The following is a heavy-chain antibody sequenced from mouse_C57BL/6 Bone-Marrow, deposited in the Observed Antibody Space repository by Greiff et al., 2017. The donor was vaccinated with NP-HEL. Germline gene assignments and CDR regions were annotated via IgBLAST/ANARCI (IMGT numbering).Heavy chain of an antibody. CDR3: TGSHYYALDGVDY. Sequence: EVQRVESGGGLVQPGGSMKLSCVASGFTFSNYWMNWVRQSPEKGLEWVAQIRLKSDNYATHYAESVKGRFTISRDDSKSSVYLQMNNLRAEDTGIYYCTGSHYYALDGVDYWGQGTTLTVSS. J-gene: IGHJ2*01. CDR1: GFTFSNYW. D-gene: IGHD1-2*01. CDR2: IRLKSDNYAT. V-gene: IGHV6-3*01.